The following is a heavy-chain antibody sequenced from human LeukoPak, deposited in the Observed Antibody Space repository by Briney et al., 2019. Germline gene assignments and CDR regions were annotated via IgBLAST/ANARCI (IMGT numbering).Heavy chain of an antibody. CDR2: IKQDGSEK. CDR1: GFTFSSYW. J-gene: IGHJ6*02. D-gene: IGHD3-10*01. CDR3: AREIGSLTGYGMDV. V-gene: IGHV3-7*01. Sequence: GGSLRLSCAASGFTFSSYWMSWVRQAPGKGLEWVANIKQDGSEKYYVDSVKGRFTISRDNAKNSLYLQMNSLGAEDTAVYYCAREIGSLTGYGMDVWGQGTTVTVSS.